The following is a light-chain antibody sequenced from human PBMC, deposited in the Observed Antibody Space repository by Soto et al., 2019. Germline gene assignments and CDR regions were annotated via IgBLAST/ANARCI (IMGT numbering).Light chain of an antibody. CDR2: GAS. V-gene: IGKV3-15*01. CDR3: QQYSHSPWT. J-gene: IGKJ1*01. CDR1: QSVTSY. Sequence: EIVMTQSPATLSVSPGEKATLSCRASQSVTSYLAWYQQTPGQAPRLLIQGASARATDVPARFSGSGSGTDFTLTIRSLQYEDFAVYYRQQYSHSPWTFGQGTKVQI.